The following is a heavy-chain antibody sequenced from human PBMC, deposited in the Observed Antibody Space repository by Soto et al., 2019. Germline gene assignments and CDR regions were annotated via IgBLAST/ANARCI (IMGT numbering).Heavy chain of an antibody. CDR3: AKIAAAWNFYFYYMDV. CDR2: ISSSTSTI. D-gene: IGHD6-13*01. J-gene: IGHJ6*03. CDR1: GFTFSSYS. V-gene: IGHV3-48*01. Sequence: EVQLVESGGDLVQPGGSLRLSCAASGFTFSSYSMNWVRQAPGKGLEWVSYISSSTSTIYNADSVQGRFTISRDNAKNSLYLQMNSLRAEDTAVYYCAKIAAAWNFYFYYMDVWGKGTTVTVSS.